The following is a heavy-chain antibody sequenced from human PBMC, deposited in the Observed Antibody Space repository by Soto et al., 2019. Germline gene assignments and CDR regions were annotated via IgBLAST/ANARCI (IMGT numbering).Heavy chain of an antibody. CDR1: GFTFSSYG. D-gene: IGHD3-10*01. Sequence: GGSLRLSCAASGFTFSSYGMHWVRQAPGKGLEWVAVIWYDGSNKYYADSVKGRFTISRDNSKNTLYLQMNSLRAEDTAVYYCARSLRQYYYYYGMDVWGQGTTVTVSS. J-gene: IGHJ6*02. V-gene: IGHV3-33*01. CDR2: IWYDGSNK. CDR3: ARSLRQYYYYYGMDV.